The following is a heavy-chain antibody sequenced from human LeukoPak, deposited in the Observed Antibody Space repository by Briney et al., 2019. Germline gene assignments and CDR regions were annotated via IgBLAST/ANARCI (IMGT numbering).Heavy chain of an antibody. CDR2: ITASGYTS. J-gene: IGHJ4*02. V-gene: IGHV3-11*04. CDR1: GFSFSDYH. CDR3: ARGGSSGYYYGLDY. D-gene: IGHD3-22*01. Sequence: GGSLRLSCAASGFSFSDYHMSWIRQAPGKGLEWVSYITASGYTSYYADSVKGRFTISRDKAKNSLYLQMNSLRADATALYYCARGGSSGYYYGLDYWGQGTLVTVSS.